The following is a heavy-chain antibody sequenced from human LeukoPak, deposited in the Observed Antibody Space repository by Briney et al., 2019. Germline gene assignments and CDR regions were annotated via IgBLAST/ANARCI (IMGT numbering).Heavy chain of an antibody. Sequence: SETLSLTCTVSGDSTSSDRYYGGWVRQPPGKGLEWIGNIYYSGSTYCNPSLKSRVTMSVDTSKNQFFLKLNSVTAADTAVYYCARGRPYSGGYHLDYWGQGTLVTVSA. CDR3: ARGRPYSGGYHLDY. J-gene: IGHJ4*02. CDR2: IYYSGST. CDR1: GDSTSSDRYY. V-gene: IGHV4-39*02. D-gene: IGHD1-26*01.